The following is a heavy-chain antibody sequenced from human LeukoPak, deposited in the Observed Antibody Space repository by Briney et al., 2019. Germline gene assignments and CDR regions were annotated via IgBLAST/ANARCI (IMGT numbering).Heavy chain of an antibody. V-gene: IGHV4-39*07. CDR3: ARICYYDILTGYCNDAFDI. CDR1: GGSIRSTTYY. Sequence: PSETLSLTCSVSGGSIRSTTYYWGWIRQPPGKGLEWIGSIYYSGNTYYSPSLMSRVTISVDTSKNQFSLKLSSVTAADTAVYYCARICYYDILTGYCNDAFDIWGQGTMVTVSS. CDR2: IYYSGNT. J-gene: IGHJ3*02. D-gene: IGHD3-9*01.